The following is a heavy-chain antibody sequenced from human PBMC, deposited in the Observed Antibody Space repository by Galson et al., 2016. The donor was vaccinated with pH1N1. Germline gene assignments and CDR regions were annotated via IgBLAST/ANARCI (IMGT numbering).Heavy chain of an antibody. CDR1: GGSISSSSYY. V-gene: IGHV4-39*07. Sequence: SETLSLTCTVSGGSISSSSYYWDWIRQPPGKGLEWIGSIYYSGSTYYNPSLKSRVTMSVDTSKNQFSLKLTSVTAAATAVYYCARGLAVAGTFCFDSWGQGTLVTVSS. J-gene: IGHJ4*02. CDR3: ARGLAVAGTFCFDS. CDR2: IYYSGST. D-gene: IGHD6-19*01.